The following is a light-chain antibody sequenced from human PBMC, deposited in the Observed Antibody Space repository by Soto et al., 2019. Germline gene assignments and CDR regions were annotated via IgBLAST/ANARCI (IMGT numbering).Light chain of an antibody. CDR3: QQCDNWLRT. Sequence: EIVMTPSPATPAVSPGEKDTPSSRGSQRVGSKLARYQQSPGQAPRLLIYGASTRAAGIPARFSGSGSGTEFTLTISSLQSEDFAVYYCQQCDNWLRTFGQGTKVDIK. J-gene: IGKJ1*01. CDR2: GAS. CDR1: QRVGSK. V-gene: IGKV3-15*01.